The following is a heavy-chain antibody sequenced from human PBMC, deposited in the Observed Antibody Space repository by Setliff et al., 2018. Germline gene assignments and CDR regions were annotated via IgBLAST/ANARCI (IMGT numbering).Heavy chain of an antibody. Sequence: GGSLRLSCAASGFTFDDYGMSWVRQAPGKGLEWVSGLKWNGGSTRYADSVKGRFTISRDNAKNSLYLQMYSLRAEDTALYYCAREWGYYGSGSHYTPDIWGQGTVVTVSS. CDR2: LKWNGGST. CDR3: AREWGYYGSGSHYTPDI. J-gene: IGHJ3*02. D-gene: IGHD3-10*01. CDR1: GFTFDDYG. V-gene: IGHV3-20*04.